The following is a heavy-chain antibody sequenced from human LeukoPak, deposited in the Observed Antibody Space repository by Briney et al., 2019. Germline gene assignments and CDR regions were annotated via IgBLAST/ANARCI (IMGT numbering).Heavy chain of an antibody. Sequence: GGSLRLPCAASGFTFSTYGMAWVRQVPGNRLEWVSSIGATGGLISYADSVKGRFTVSSSEKTFYLQMNSLRAEDTAVYFCAAKILGSAPFDFWGQGTLVTVSA. CDR1: GFTFSTYG. D-gene: IGHD3-10*01. CDR2: IGATGGLI. J-gene: IGHJ4*02. CDR3: AAKILGSAPFDF. V-gene: IGHV3-23*01.